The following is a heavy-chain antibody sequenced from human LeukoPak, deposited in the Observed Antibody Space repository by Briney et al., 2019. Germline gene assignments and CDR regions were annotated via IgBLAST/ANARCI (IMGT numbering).Heavy chain of an antibody. CDR2: ISWNSGSI. Sequence: GRSLGLSCAASGFTFDDYAMHWVRQAPGKGLEWVSGISWNSGSIGYADSVKGRFTISRDNAKNSLYLQMNSLRAEDTALYYCAKAPYGSGSYFFDYWGQGTLVTVSS. J-gene: IGHJ4*02. D-gene: IGHD3-10*01. V-gene: IGHV3-9*01. CDR3: AKAPYGSGSYFFDY. CDR1: GFTFDDYA.